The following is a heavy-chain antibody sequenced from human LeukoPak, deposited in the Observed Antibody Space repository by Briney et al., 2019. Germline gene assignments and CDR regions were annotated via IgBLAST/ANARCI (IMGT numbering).Heavy chain of an antibody. D-gene: IGHD6-19*01. CDR2: ISSSGSTI. J-gene: IGHJ4*02. Sequence: GGSLRLSCAASGLTFSDYYMSWIRQAPGKGLEWVSYISSSGSTIYYADSVKGRFTISRGNAKNSLYLQMNSLRAEDTAVYCCARVHSSGWYYFDYWGQGTLVTVSS. CDR3: ARVHSSGWYYFDY. CDR1: GLTFSDYY. V-gene: IGHV3-11*04.